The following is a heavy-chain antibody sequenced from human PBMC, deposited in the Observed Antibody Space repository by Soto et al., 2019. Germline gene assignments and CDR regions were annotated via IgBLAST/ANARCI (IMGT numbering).Heavy chain of an antibody. D-gene: IGHD2-15*01. V-gene: IGHV3-33*01. CDR3: GRDGRYCSGGTCSNFAH. CDR1: GVTCSRYG. Sequence: PGGSLRLSCAASGVTCSRYGMHWVRQAPGKGLEWVAVIWYDGTNKYYTDSVKGRFTISRDNSRNTLYLQMNSLRAEDRALYYCGRDGRYCSGGTCSNFAHRAQGTLVTVSS. J-gene: IGHJ4*02. CDR2: IWYDGTNK.